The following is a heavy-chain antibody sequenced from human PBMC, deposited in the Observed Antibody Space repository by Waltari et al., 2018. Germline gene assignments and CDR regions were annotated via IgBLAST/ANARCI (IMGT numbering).Heavy chain of an antibody. CDR3: ARREGYNSLDY. J-gene: IGHJ4*02. V-gene: IGHV4-30-4*01. CDR1: GGSVNNGGFF. D-gene: IGHD1-1*01. Sequence: QVQLQESGPGLVKPSQTLSLTCSVSGGSVNNGGFFWSWIRQPPGKGLEWIGYIYYSGGTYYNPSLKSRLTMSVDTSKNQFSLNLRSVTAADTAVYYCARREGYNSLDYWGQGILVTVSS. CDR2: IYYSGGT.